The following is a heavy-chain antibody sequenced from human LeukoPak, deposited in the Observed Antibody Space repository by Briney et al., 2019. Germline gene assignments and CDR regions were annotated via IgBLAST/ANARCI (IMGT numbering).Heavy chain of an antibody. V-gene: IGHV3-66*02. J-gene: IGHJ6*03. Sequence: PGGSLRLSCAASGFTVSSNYMSWVRQAPGKGLEWVSVIYSGGSTYYADSVKGRFTISRDNSKNTLYLQMNSLRAEDTVVYYCARVHASGWLSPRGGQYYYMDVWGKGTTVTVSS. CDR2: IYSGGST. D-gene: IGHD3-22*01. CDR1: GFTVSSNY. CDR3: ARVHASGWLSPRGGQYYYMDV.